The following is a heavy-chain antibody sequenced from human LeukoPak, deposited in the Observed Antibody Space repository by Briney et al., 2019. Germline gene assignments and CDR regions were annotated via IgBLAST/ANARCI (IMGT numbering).Heavy chain of an antibody. J-gene: IGHJ5*02. CDR3: AGTLILYGAASFDP. Sequence: SETLSLTCTLSGYSISIGYYWGWIRQPPGKGLEWIGSIYHSGSTYYNPSLKSRDTISVDTSKNQFSLKLSSVAAADTAVYYCAGTLILYGAASFDPWGQGTLVTVSS. D-gene: IGHD2-8*01. CDR1: GYSISIGYY. V-gene: IGHV4-38-2*02. CDR2: IYHSGST.